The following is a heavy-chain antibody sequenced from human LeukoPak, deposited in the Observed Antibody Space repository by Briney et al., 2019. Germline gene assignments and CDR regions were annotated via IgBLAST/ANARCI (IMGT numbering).Heavy chain of an antibody. CDR3: ASRGYSYGPPDY. CDR1: GFTFSDYY. D-gene: IGHD5-18*01. Sequence: GGSLRLSCAASGFTFSDYYMSWIRQAPGKGLEWVSYISSSSSYTNYADSVKGRFTISRDNAKNSLYLQMNSLRAEDTAVYYSASRGYSYGPPDYWGQGTPVTVSS. J-gene: IGHJ4*02. CDR2: ISSSSSYT. V-gene: IGHV3-11*06.